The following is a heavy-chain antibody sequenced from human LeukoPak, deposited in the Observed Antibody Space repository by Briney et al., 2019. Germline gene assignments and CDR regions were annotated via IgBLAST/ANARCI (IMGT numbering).Heavy chain of an antibody. V-gene: IGHV4-39*01. CDR2: VYYSGST. CDR3: ARGPYKFDGSGAFDI. J-gene: IGHJ3*02. D-gene: IGHD3-22*01. CDR1: GGSISSSRYY. Sequence: SETLSLTCTVSGGSISSSRYYWGWIRQPPEKGLEWIGNVYYSGSTYSNPSLKSRVTISVDTSKNQFSLKLTSVTAADTAVYYCARGPYKFDGSGAFDIWGQGTMVTVSS.